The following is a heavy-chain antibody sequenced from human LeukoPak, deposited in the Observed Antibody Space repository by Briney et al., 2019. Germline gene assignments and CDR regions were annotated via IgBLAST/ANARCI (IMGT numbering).Heavy chain of an antibody. Sequence: SETLSLTCTVSGGSISSSSYYWGWIRQPPGKGLEWIGSIYYSGSTYYNPSLKSRVTISVDTSKNQFSLKLSSVTAADTAVYYCARSGARRAARFRFDYWGQGTLVTVSS. CDR1: GGSISSSSYY. D-gene: IGHD6-6*01. CDR2: IYYSGST. V-gene: IGHV4-39*07. J-gene: IGHJ4*02. CDR3: ARSGARRAARFRFDY.